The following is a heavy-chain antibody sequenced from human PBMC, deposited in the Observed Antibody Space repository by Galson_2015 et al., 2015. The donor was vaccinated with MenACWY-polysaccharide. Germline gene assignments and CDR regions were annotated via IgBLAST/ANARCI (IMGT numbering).Heavy chain of an antibody. J-gene: IGHJ4*02. Sequence: SLRLSCAASGFTFNNYAMSWVRQAPGKGLEWVAVISGSGGRTYYADSVKGRFTISRDNSKNTLYLQMNSLRVEDTAVYYCAKDSNDFWSGYRSFDYWGQGTLVTVSS. CDR2: ISGSGGRT. D-gene: IGHD3-3*01. V-gene: IGHV3-23*01. CDR3: AKDSNDFWSGYRSFDY. CDR1: GFTFNNYA.